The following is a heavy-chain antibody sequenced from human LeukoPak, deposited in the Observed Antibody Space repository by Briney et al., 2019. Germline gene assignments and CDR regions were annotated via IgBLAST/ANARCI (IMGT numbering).Heavy chain of an antibody. V-gene: IGHV3-30*04. CDR2: ISYDGSNK. J-gene: IGHJ4*02. D-gene: IGHD4-17*01. Sequence: GRSLRFSCAASGFTFSSYAMHGVRQAPGKGLEWVAVISYDGSNKYYADSVKGRFTISRDNSKNTLYLQMNSLRAEDTAVYYCTRDRSYGDYVWDFDYWGQGTLVTVSS. CDR3: TRDRSYGDYVWDFDY. CDR1: GFTFSSYA.